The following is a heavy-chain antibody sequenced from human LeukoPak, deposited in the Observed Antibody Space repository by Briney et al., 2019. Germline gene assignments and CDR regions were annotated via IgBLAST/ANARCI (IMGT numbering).Heavy chain of an antibody. CDR3: AKDDYGPTFDP. D-gene: IGHD4-17*01. Sequence: GGSLRLSCVVSGFTFSNYGMHWVRQAPGKGLEGVAVIWYDGSNKYYADSVKGRFTISRDNSKNTLYVQMNSLRAEDTAVYYCAKDDYGPTFDPWGQGTLVTVSS. J-gene: IGHJ5*02. CDR1: GFTFSNYG. V-gene: IGHV3-33*06. CDR2: IWYDGSNK.